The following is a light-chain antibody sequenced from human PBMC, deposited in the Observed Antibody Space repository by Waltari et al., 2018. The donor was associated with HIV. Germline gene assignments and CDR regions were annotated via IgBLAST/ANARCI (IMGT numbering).Light chain of an antibody. CDR2: EVS. Sequence: QSALSQPPSAPGSPAQSVTISCPGTSSAVGGYNSVSWYQQHPGKAPKLIIYEVSKRPAGVPDRFSGSKSGNTASLTVSGLQAEDEADYYCSSYAGSNNYVFGTGTKVTVL. CDR1: SSAVGGYNS. V-gene: IGLV2-8*01. J-gene: IGLJ1*01. CDR3: SSYAGSNNYV.